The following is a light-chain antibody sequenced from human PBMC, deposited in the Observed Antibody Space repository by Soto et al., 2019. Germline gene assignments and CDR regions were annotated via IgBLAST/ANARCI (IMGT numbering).Light chain of an antibody. CDR2: HAS. CDR1: QSISSSY. J-gene: IGKJ4*01. CDR3: QQYGDSLLT. Sequence: ENVLTQSPGTLSLSPGERATLSCRASQSISSSYLAWYQQKLGQTPRLLIYHASSRATGIPDRFSGSGSGTDFTLTISRLEPEDFAVYYCQQYGDSLLTFGGGTKVEIK. V-gene: IGKV3-20*01.